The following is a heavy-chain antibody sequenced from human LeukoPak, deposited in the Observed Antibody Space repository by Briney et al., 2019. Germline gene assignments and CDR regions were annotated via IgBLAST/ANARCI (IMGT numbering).Heavy chain of an antibody. CDR3: ARDGSPHTSGYYRFGGFDC. CDR2: FYVGGYT. D-gene: IGHD3-22*01. Sequence: GGSLRLSCAASGFTVSSSYMSWVRQAPGKGPEWVSLFYVGGYTMYADSVKGRFTISRDNSKNTLYLQMNSLRAEDTAVYYCARDGSPHTSGYYRFGGFDCWGQGTLVTVSS. V-gene: IGHV3-66*01. J-gene: IGHJ4*02. CDR1: GFTVSSSY.